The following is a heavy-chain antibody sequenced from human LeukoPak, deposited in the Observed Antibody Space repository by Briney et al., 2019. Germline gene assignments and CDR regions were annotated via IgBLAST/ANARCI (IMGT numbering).Heavy chain of an antibody. D-gene: IGHD4-17*01. Sequence: GGSLRLSCAASGFTVNSNYMTWVRQAPGKGLEWVSVISGGGSTFYADSVKDRFTISRDSSKNTLFLQMNSLRAEDTAVYYCARATVTRWFDPWGQGTLVTVSS. J-gene: IGHJ5*02. V-gene: IGHV3-66*01. CDR3: ARATVTRWFDP. CDR2: ISGGGST. CDR1: GFTVNSNY.